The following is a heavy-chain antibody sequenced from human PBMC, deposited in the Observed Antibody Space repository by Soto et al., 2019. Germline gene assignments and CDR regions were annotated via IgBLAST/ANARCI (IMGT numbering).Heavy chain of an antibody. D-gene: IGHD6-19*01. V-gene: IGHV3-30*18. CDR2: VSHDGRNT. Sequence: VQLVESGGGVVQPGRSLRLSCAASGFTFSDYAMHWVRQAPGKGLEWVAVVSHDGRNTHYADSVKGRFTISRDSSKNTDSLETTRLRAEYTAVYYCAKGGREWLVTSDFNYWGQGALVTVSS. CDR3: AKGGREWLVTSDFNY. CDR1: GFTFSDYA. J-gene: IGHJ4*02.